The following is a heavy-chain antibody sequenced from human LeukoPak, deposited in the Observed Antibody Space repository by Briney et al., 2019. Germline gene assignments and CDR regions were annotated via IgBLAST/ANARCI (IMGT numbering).Heavy chain of an antibody. D-gene: IGHD4-17*01. CDR1: GFTFSDYN. CDR3: TTTVGIDY. CDR2: ISRSGSTK. J-gene: IGHJ4*02. V-gene: IGHV3-11*01. Sequence: GGSLRLSCAASGFTFSDYNMRWIRQAPGKGLEWVSSISRSGSTKYYADSVKGRFTISRDNAKNSLFLQMNSLRAEDTAVYYCTTTVGIDYWGQGTLVTVSS.